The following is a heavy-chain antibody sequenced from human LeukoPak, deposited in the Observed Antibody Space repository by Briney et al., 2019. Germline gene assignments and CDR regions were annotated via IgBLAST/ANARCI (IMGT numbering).Heavy chain of an antibody. V-gene: IGHV1-69*06. J-gene: IGHJ6*04. CDR2: IIPIFGTA. D-gene: IGHD3-10*01. CDR1: GGTFISYA. CDR3: ARARGSTYYYGSGPYYYYGMDV. Sequence: SVKVSCKASGGTFISYAISWVRQAPGQGLEWMGGIIPIFGTANYAQKFQGRVTITADKSTSTAYMELSSLRSEDTAVYYCARARGSTYYYGSGPYYYYGMDVWGKGTTVTVSS.